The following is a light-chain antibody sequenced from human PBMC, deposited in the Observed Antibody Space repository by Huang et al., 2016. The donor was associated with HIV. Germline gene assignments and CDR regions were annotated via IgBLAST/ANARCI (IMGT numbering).Light chain of an antibody. CDR2: AAS. CDR1: QSISSN. V-gene: IGKV1-39*01. CDR3: QESYSSLSIT. J-gene: IGKJ5*01. Sequence: DIQVTQSPSSLSASVGDRVTISCRAGQSISSNLNWYQQKPGQAPNLLIFAASNLQSGVPSRFRGSGSGTNFTLTINSLQPEDFARYYCQESYSSLSITFGQGTRL.